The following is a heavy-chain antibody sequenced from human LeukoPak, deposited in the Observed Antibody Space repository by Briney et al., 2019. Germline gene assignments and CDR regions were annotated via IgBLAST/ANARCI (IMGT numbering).Heavy chain of an antibody. CDR2: ISSSSSTI. V-gene: IGHV3-48*01. CDR1: GFTFSSYS. CDR3: ARESDIAAAGFDY. J-gene: IGHJ4*02. Sequence: GGSLRLSCAASGFTFSSYSMNWVRPAPGKGLEWASYISSSSSTIYYADSVKGRFTISRDNAKNSLYLQMNSLRAEDTAVYYCARESDIAAAGFDYWGQGTLVTVSS. D-gene: IGHD6-13*01.